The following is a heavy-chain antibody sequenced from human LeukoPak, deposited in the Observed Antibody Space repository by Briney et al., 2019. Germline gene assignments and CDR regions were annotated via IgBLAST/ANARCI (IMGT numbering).Heavy chain of an antibody. D-gene: IGHD2-2*01. CDR3: ARGYCSSTTCYPYYYGMDV. CDR2: ISTYNGDT. Sequence: HGASVKVSCMASGYIFTTYGISWVRQAPGQGLAWMGWISTYNGDTKYAQKLQCRVTMTTGTSTSTSYMELRSLISDDTAVYFCARGYCSSTTCYPYYYGMDVWGQGTTVTVSS. CDR1: GYIFTTYG. V-gene: IGHV1-18*01. J-gene: IGHJ6*02.